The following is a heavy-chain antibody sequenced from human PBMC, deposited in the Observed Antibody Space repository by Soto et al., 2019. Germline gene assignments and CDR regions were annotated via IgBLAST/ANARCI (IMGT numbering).Heavy chain of an antibody. Sequence: GGSLRLSCADSGFTFSRLWLGWVRQAPGKGLEWVAKIKEDGSEKYYVDSVKGRFTISRDNAKSSVFLQMNSLRVEDTAVYYCRPGHYSDYWGQGIPVTVSS. J-gene: IGHJ4*02. V-gene: IGHV3-7*01. CDR2: IKEDGSEK. CDR1: GFTFSRLW. CDR3: RPGHYSDY.